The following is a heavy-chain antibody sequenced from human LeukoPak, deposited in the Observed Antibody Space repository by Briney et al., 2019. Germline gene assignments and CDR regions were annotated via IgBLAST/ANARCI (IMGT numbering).Heavy chain of an antibody. J-gene: IGHJ3*02. V-gene: IGHV3-74*01. CDR3: ARENRVRDGYNCDAFDI. CDR1: GFTFSSHW. CDR2: IASDGSST. D-gene: IGHD5-24*01. Sequence: GGSLRLSCAASGFTFSSHWMHWVRQAPGKGLVWVSRIASDGSSTSYEDSVKGRFTISRDNAKNTLSLQINSLRAEDTAVYYCARENRVRDGYNCDAFDIWGEGTMVTLST.